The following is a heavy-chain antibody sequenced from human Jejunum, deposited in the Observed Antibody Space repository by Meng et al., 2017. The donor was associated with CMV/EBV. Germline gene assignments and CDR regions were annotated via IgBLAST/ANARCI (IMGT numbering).Heavy chain of an antibody. CDR3: ARADKVRFDY. CDR1: GGSMSSNNL. V-gene: IGHV4-4*02. J-gene: IGHJ4*02. CDR2: ISHSGST. Sequence: QGQLQQCGHGLGKPSGTLSLTCAVSGGSMSSNNLESWVRQPPGKGLEWMGEISHSGSTNYNPSLKSRVSISVDKSKNQFSLKLSSVTAADTAVYYCARADKVRFDYWGQGTLVTVSS.